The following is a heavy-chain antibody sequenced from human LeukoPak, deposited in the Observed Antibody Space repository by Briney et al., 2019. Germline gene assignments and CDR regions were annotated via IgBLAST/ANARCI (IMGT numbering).Heavy chain of an antibody. Sequence: GGSLRLSCAASGFTFSSYAMSWVRQAPGKGLEWVSAISGSGGSTYYADSVKGRFTISRDNYKNTLYPQMNSLRAEDTAVYYCAKDRERGTTEIDYWGQGTLVTVSS. D-gene: IGHD1-1*01. CDR1: GFTFSSYA. CDR3: AKDRERGTTEIDY. J-gene: IGHJ4*02. CDR2: ISGSGGST. V-gene: IGHV3-23*01.